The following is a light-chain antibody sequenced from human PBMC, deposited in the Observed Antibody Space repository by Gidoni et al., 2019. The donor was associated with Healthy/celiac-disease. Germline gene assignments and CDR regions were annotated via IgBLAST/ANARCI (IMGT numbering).Light chain of an antibody. CDR3: QQSYSTPHT. CDR2: AAS. Sequence: DIQMTQSPSSLSASVGDRVTITCRASQSISSYLNWYQQKPGKAPKLLIYAASSLQSGVPSRFSGSGSVTDFTLTISSLQPEEFATYYCQQSYSTPHTFGQGTKVEIK. J-gene: IGKJ1*01. CDR1: QSISSY. V-gene: IGKV1-39*01.